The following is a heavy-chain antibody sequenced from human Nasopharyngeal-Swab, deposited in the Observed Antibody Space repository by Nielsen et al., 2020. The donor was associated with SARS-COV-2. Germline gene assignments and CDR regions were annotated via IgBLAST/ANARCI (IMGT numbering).Heavy chain of an antibody. CDR3: AKDYYDSSGYHPDAFDI. V-gene: IGHV3-23*01. CDR2: ISGSGGST. CDR1: GFTFSSYA. D-gene: IGHD3-22*01. J-gene: IGHJ3*02. Sequence: GGSLRLSCAASGFTFSSYAMSWVRQAPGKGLEWVSAISGSGGSTYYADSVKGRFTISRDNSKSTLYLQMNSLRAEDTAVYYCAKDYYDSSGYHPDAFDIWGQGTMVTVSS.